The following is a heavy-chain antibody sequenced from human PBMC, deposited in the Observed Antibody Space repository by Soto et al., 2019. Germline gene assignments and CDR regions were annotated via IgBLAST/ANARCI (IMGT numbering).Heavy chain of an antibody. CDR1: GYPFTSYG. V-gene: IGHV1-18*01. CDR2: ISPYNGNT. J-gene: IGHJ6*02. Sequence: QVHLVQSGAEVKKPGASVKVSCKTSGYPFTSYGIGWVRQAPGQGLEWMAWISPYNGNTYNAQKFQGRVTLTTDTSTNTVCMELRSLRSDDTVVYYCARDLSFDPNSYYGIDVWGQGTTVTVS. CDR3: ARDLSFDPNSYYGIDV.